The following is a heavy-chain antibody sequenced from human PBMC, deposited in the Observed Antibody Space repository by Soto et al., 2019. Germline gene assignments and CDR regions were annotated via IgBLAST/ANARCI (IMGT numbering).Heavy chain of an antibody. CDR1: GFTFGDYA. V-gene: IGHV3-49*04. CDR2: IRSKAYGGTT. Sequence: GGSLRLSCTASGFTFGDYAMSWVRQAPGKGLEWVGFIRSKAYGGTTEYAASVKGRFTISRDDSKSIAYLQMNSLKTEDTAVYYCTRDKYPPKRGYSGYDAFDIWGQGTMVTVSS. CDR3: TRDKYPPKRGYSGYDAFDI. D-gene: IGHD5-12*01. J-gene: IGHJ3*02.